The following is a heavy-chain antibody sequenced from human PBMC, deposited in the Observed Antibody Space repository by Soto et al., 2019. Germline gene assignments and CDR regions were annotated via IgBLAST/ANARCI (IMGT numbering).Heavy chain of an antibody. CDR3: ARDPVPGIPDYFDR. V-gene: IGHV3-30*04. CDR2: IGHDGVNK. CDR1: GFVFGNFA. D-gene: IGHD1-20*01. Sequence: QVRLVESGGGVVQPGRSLRLSCAASGFVFGNFAMHWVRQAPGKGPEWVTVIGHDGVNKYYADSVRGGFTVSRDDSKNTLYLEMNSLRVEDSAVYYCARDPVPGIPDYFDRWGQGTLVTVSS. J-gene: IGHJ4*02.